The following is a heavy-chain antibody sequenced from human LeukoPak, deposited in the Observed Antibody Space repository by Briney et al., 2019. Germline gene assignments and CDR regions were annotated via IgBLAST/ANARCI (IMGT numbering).Heavy chain of an antibody. J-gene: IGHJ4*02. CDR3: ARNDCLDY. Sequence: GGSLRLSCAAAGFTFSGYAMHWVRQAPGKGLEWVAVISYDGNKEDYADSVKGRFTISRDNAKNSLYLQMNSLRAEDTAVYYCARNDCLDYWGQGTLVTVSS. V-gene: IGHV3-30-3*01. CDR2: ISYDGNKE. CDR1: GFTFSGYA. D-gene: IGHD1-1*01.